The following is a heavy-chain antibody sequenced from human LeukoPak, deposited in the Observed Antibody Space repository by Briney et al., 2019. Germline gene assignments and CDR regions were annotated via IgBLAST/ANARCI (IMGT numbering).Heavy chain of an antibody. CDR2: IKQDGSKK. D-gene: IGHD3-16*01. CDR1: GFTFSGFW. CDR3: AREGWGGFDY. V-gene: IGHV3-7*01. J-gene: IGHJ4*02. Sequence: GGSLRLSCAASGFTFSGFWMSWVRQSPGKGLEWVANIKQDGSKKEYVDSVKGRFTISRDNAKNSLYLQMDSLRADDTAMYYCAREGWGGFDYWGQGTLVTVSS.